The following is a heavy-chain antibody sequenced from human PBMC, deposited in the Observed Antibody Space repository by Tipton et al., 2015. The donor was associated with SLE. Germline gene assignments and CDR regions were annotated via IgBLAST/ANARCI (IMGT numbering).Heavy chain of an antibody. Sequence: QLAQSGAEVKKPGSSVKVSCKASGYTFTGYYMHWVRQAPGQGPEWMRWINPNSGGTNYAQKFQGRVTMTRDTSISTAYMELSRLGSDDTAVDYCARDLAQLNGVDVWGQGTTVTVSS. CDR1: GYTFTGYY. V-gene: IGHV1-2*02. CDR3: ARDLAQLNGVDV. J-gene: IGHJ6*02. CDR2: INPNSGGT. D-gene: IGHD1-1*01.